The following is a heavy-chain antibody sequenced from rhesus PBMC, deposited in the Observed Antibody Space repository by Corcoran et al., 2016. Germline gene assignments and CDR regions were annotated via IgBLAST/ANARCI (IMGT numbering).Heavy chain of an antibody. CDR3: ASPQATVAATGCDAFYF. D-gene: IGHD4-29*01. Sequence: QVQLQESGPGLVKPSETLSLTCAVSGGSISADYYWSWIRQPSGQGLEWIGNNYGIGGDTNTNPTRPNRVTISINTAKHQCARMLRSVTAADTAVYYCASPQATVAATGCDAFYFWGQGLRVTVSS. CDR1: GGSISADYY. V-gene: IGHV4-106*01. J-gene: IGHJ3*01. CDR2: NYGIGGDT.